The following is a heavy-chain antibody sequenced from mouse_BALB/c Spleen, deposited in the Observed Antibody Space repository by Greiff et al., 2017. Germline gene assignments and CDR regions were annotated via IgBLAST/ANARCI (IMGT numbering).Heavy chain of an antibody. V-gene: IGHV2-6*03. CDR1: GFSLTSYG. CDR2: IWSDGST. D-gene: IGHD1-1*01. J-gene: IGHJ4*01. CDR3: ASTTVVAEDYYAMDY. Sequence: LVAPSQSLSITCTVSGFSLTSYGVHWVRQPPGKGLEWLVVIWSDGSTTYNSALKSRLSISKDNSKSQVFLKMNSLQTDDTAMYYCASTTVVAEDYYAMDYWGQGTSVTVSS.